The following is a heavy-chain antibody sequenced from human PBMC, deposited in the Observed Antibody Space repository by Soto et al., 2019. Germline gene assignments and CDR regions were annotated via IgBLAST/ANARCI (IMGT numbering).Heavy chain of an antibody. CDR3: AKSWQWLVTQPSRAFDY. V-gene: IGHV3-30*18. J-gene: IGHJ4*02. D-gene: IGHD6-19*01. Sequence: PGGSLRLSCAASGFTFSSYGMHWVRQAPGKGLEWVAVISYDGSNKYYADSVKGRFTISRDNSKNTLYLQMNSLRAEDTAVYYCAKSWQWLVTQPSRAFDYWGQGTLVTVSS. CDR2: ISYDGSNK. CDR1: GFTFSSYG.